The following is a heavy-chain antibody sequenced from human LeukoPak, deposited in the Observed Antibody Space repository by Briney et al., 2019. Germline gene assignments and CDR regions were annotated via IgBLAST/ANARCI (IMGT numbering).Heavy chain of an antibody. CDR3: ARDTEGYGGDTPTGWFDP. CDR1: GYTFTGYY. J-gene: IGHJ5*02. V-gene: IGHV1-2*02. Sequence: ASVKVSCKASGYTFTGYYMHWVRQAPGQGLEWMGWINANSGSTNYAHKFQGRITMTRDTSITTAYMELNRLRSDDTAVYYSARDTEGYGGDTPTGWFDPWGQGTLVTVSS. D-gene: IGHD4-23*01. CDR2: INANSGST.